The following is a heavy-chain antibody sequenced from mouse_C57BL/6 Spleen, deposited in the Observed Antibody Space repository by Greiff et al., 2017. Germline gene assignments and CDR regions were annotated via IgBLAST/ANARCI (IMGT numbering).Heavy chain of an antibody. J-gene: IGHJ4*01. CDR2: IDPSDSET. D-gene: IGHD1-1*01. CDR3: ARHYGSSYDYAMDY. CDR1: GYTFTSYW. V-gene: IGHV1-52*01. Sequence: VQLQQPVAELVRPGSSVKLSCKASGYTFTSYWMHWVKQRPIQGLEWIGNIDPSDSETHYNQKFKDKATLTVDKSSSTAYMQLSSLTSEDSAVYYCARHYGSSYDYAMDYWGQGTSVTVSS.